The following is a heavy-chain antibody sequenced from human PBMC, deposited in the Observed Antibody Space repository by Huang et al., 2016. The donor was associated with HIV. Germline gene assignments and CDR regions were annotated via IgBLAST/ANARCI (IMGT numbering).Heavy chain of an antibody. J-gene: IGHJ4*02. CDR1: GYTFTTYS. CDR3: ARYRLTGTFLDS. D-gene: IGHD3-9*01. V-gene: IGHV7-4-1*02. Sequence: QVQLVQSGSELRKPGASVKVSCKASGYTFTTYSLIWVRQAPGQGLEWMGWNNTKTGKPTYAQGFTGRFVFSLDTTVNTAYLQISSLKTDDTAKYFCARYRLTGTFLDSWGQGTQVTVSS. CDR2: NNTKTGKP.